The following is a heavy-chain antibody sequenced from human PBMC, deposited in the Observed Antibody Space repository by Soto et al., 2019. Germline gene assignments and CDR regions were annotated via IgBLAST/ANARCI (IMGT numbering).Heavy chain of an antibody. D-gene: IGHD3-3*02. CDR2: IYSSGST. Sequence: SETLSLTCTVSGGSISSYYWIWIRQRPGKGLEWIGYIYSSGSTKYNPSLKRRVTISVHTSKNQSSLRLSSVTAADTAVYYCATGQPFSAWSDPCSQATLVTVPS. CDR3: ATGQPFSAWSDP. V-gene: IGHV4-59*12. CDR1: GGSISSYY. J-gene: IGHJ5*02.